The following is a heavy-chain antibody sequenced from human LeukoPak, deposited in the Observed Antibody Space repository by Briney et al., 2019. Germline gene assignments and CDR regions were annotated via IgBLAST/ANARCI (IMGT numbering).Heavy chain of an antibody. D-gene: IGHD1-1*01. V-gene: IGHV3-33*01. CDR3: ARGGLCNWNDFYFDY. J-gene: IGHJ4*02. CDR2: IWYDGSHK. Sequence: GGSLRLSCAASGFTFSTYAMHWVRQAPGKGLEWVAVIWYDGSHKYYADSVKGRFTISRDNSKNTLYLQMNSLRAEDTAVYYCARGGLCNWNDFYFDYWGQGTLVTVSS. CDR1: GFTFSTYA.